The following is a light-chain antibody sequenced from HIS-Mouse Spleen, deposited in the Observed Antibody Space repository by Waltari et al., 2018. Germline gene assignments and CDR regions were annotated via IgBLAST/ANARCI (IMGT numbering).Light chain of an antibody. CDR3: CSYVGSSALV. Sequence: QSALTQPAPVSGSPGQSITISCTGTSSDVGSYNLVSWYQQHPGKAPNPMIYEGSTRPSGVSNRFSGSKPGNAASLPISGIQAEDEADYYCCSYVGSSALVFGGGTKLTVL. J-gene: IGLJ2*01. V-gene: IGLV2-23*01. CDR2: EGS. CDR1: SSDVGSYNL.